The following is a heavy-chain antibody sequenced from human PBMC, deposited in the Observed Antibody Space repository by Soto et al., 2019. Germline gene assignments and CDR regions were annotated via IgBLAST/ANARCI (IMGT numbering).Heavy chain of an antibody. CDR1: GFTLSNYY. Sequence: EVQLVESGGGLMQPGGSLRLSCVVSGFTLSNYYMHWARQAPGKGLVWVSHINGDGSSTNYADSVKGRFTISRDNAKNTVYLQIDSLRAEDTAVYYCARSLPGTYGAFDLWGQGTMVTVSS. V-gene: IGHV3-74*01. CDR3: ARSLPGTYGAFDL. CDR2: INGDGSST. J-gene: IGHJ3*01. D-gene: IGHD1-7*01.